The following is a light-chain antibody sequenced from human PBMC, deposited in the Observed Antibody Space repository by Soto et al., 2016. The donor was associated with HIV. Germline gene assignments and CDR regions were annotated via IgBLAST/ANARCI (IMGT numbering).Light chain of an antibody. CDR2: EDK. CDR3: QAWDSGRV. V-gene: IGLV3-1*01. Sequence: SYELTQPPSVSVSPGQTASIPCSGDKLGDKYVCWYQQKPGQSPVLLIYEDKKRPSGIPERFSGSNSGNTATLTISGTQTMDEADYYCQAWDSGRVLGGGTKLTVL. J-gene: IGLJ3*02. CDR1: KLGDKY.